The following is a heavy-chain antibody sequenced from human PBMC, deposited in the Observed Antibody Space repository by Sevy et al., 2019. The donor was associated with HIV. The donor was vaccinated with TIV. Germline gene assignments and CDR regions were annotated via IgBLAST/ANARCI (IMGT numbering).Heavy chain of an antibody. CDR2: INPNSGST. Sequence: ASVKVSCKASGYTFTGHYMHWVRQAPGQGLEWMGWINPNSGSTDYAQKFQGRVTLTRDTSISTADLELSRLTSDDTAVYYCARVFPYCSGGSCYSPYDAFDIWGQGTMVTVSS. D-gene: IGHD2-15*01. J-gene: IGHJ3*02. CDR1: GYTFTGHY. CDR3: ARVFPYCSGGSCYSPYDAFDI. V-gene: IGHV1-2*02.